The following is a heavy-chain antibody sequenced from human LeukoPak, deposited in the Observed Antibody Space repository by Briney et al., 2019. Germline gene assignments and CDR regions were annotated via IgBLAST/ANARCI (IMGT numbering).Heavy chain of an antibody. CDR1: GFTFSGFY. J-gene: IGHJ6*03. V-gene: IGHV3-11*01. CDR3: ARDRPVGYGDYLYYYYYMDV. Sequence: GGSLRLSCAASGFTFSGFYMTWIRQAPGKGLEWVSYISSSGSIIYYTDSVKGRFTISRDNAKNSLSLQMNSLRAEDTAVYYCARDRPVGYGDYLYYYYYMDVWGKGTTVTVSS. D-gene: IGHD4-17*01. CDR2: ISSSGSII.